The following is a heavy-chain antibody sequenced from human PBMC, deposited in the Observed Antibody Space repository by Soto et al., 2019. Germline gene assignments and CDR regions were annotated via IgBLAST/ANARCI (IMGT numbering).Heavy chain of an antibody. CDR3: ARAHTIFVPSYYYGMDV. CDR1: GFTFSSYA. D-gene: IGHD3-3*01. CDR2: ISNDGSNK. J-gene: IGHJ6*02. V-gene: IGHV3-30-3*01. Sequence: QVQLVESGGGVVQPGRSLRLSCAASGFTFSSYAMHWVRQAPGKGLEWVAVISNDGSNKYYADSVKGRFTISRDNSKNTLYLQMNSLRAEDTAVYYCARAHTIFVPSYYYGMDVWGQGTTVTVSS.